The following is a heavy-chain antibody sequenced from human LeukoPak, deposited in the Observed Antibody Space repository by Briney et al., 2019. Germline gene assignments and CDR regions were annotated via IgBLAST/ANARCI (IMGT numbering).Heavy chain of an antibody. CDR2: ISYDGSNK. Sequence: GGSLRLSCVASGFTFSNYAIHWVRQAPGKGLEWVAVISYDGSNKYYADSVKGRFTISGDNSKNTVYLQMNSLRAEDTTVYYCAIGNSGIYPRNGIDVWGQGTTVTVSS. D-gene: IGHD3-10*01. V-gene: IGHV3-30-3*01. J-gene: IGHJ6*02. CDR1: GFTFSNYA. CDR3: AIGNSGIYPRNGIDV.